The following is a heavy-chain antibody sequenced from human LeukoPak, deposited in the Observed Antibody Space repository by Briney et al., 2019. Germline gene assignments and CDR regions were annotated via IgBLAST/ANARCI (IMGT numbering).Heavy chain of an antibody. CDR1: GYTFTSYG. D-gene: IGHD3-10*01. Sequence: ASVKVSCKASGYTFTSYGISWVRQAPGQGLEWTGRISAYNGNTNYVQKFRGRVTMTTDTSTSTAYMELRSLRSDDTAVYYCARDQAFVRGDLDYWGQGTLVTVSS. J-gene: IGHJ4*02. V-gene: IGHV1-18*04. CDR2: ISAYNGNT. CDR3: ARDQAFVRGDLDY.